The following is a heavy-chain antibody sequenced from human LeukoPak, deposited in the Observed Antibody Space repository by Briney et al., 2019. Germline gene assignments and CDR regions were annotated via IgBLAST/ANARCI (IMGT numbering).Heavy chain of an antibody. D-gene: IGHD4-11*01. J-gene: IGHJ3*02. CDR1: GGSISSSNW. Sequence: KPSGTLSLTCAVSGGSISSSNWWSWVRQPPGKGLEWIGEIYHSGSTNYNPSLKSRVTISVDKSKNQFSLKLSSVTAADTAVYYCARDFPLTTVTTASAFDIWGQGTMVTVSS. CDR2: IYHSGST. V-gene: IGHV4-4*02. CDR3: ARDFPLTTVTTASAFDI.